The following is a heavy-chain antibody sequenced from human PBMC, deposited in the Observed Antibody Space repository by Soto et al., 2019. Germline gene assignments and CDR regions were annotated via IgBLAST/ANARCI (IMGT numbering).Heavy chain of an antibody. CDR3: AKLAAYSGRYYGPFEC. CDR1: GFTFSSYA. J-gene: IGHJ4*02. V-gene: IGHV3-23*01. CDR2: ISGSGGST. D-gene: IGHD1-26*01. Sequence: EVQMLESGGGLVQPGGSLRLSCAASGFTFSSYAMSWVRQAPGKGLEWVSAISGSGGSTCYAHSVKGRFTISRDNSKNMMYRQINSLRAEDTAVYYCAKLAAYSGRYYGPFECWFQGALVTVFS.